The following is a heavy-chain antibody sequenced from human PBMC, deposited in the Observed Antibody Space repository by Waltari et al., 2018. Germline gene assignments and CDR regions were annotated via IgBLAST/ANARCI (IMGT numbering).Heavy chain of an antibody. Sequence: EVQLVESGGGLIQPGGSLRLSCAASGFTVSSNYISWVRQAQGTGLEWVSVIYSGGSTYYADSVKGRFTISRDNSKNTLYLQMNSLRAEDTAVYYCARDLRDDYYDSSGYLFDIWGQGTMVTVSS. CDR1: GFTVSSNY. D-gene: IGHD3-22*01. CDR2: IYSGGST. V-gene: IGHV3-53*01. J-gene: IGHJ3*02. CDR3: ARDLRDDYYDSSGYLFDI.